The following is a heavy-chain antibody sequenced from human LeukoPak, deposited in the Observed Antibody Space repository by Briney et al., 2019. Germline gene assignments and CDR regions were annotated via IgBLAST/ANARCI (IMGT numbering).Heavy chain of an antibody. CDR1: GGSVSSGSYY. CDR3: ARESHCTSTSCYPTWFDP. CDR2: IYYSGST. V-gene: IGHV4-61*01. J-gene: IGHJ5*02. D-gene: IGHD2-2*01. Sequence: PSETLSLTCTVSGGSVSSGSYYWSWIRQPPGKGLEWIGYIYYSGSTIYNPSLNSRVTMSVDTSKNQFSLKLNSVTAADTALYYCARESHCTSTSCYPTWFDPWGQGTLVTVSS.